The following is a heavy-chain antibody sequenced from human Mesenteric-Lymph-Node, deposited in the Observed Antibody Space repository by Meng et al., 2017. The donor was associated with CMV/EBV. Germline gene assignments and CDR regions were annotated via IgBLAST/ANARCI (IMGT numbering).Heavy chain of an antibody. CDR1: GFTFSSYS. CDR2: ISSSSSYI. J-gene: IGHJ4*02. CDR3: ASEYSSWYYFDY. V-gene: IGHV3-21*01. D-gene: IGHD6-13*01. Sequence: GESLKISCAASGFTFSSYSMNWVRQAPGKGPEWVSSISSSSSYIYYADSVKGRFTISRDNAKNSLYLQMNSLRAEDTAVYYCASEYSSWYYFDYWGQGTLVTVSS.